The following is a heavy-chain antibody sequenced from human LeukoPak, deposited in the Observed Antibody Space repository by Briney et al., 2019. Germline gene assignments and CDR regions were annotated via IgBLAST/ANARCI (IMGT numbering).Heavy chain of an antibody. J-gene: IGHJ4*02. Sequence: SQTPSLTCAISGDSVSSNSAAWNWIRQSPSRGLEWLGRTYYRSKWYNDYAVSVKSRITINPDTSKNQFSLQLNSVTPEDTAVYYCAAYYDFWSGYRFDYWGQGTLVTVSS. V-gene: IGHV6-1*01. CDR1: GDSVSSNSAA. D-gene: IGHD3-3*01. CDR2: TYYRSKWYN. CDR3: AAYYDFWSGYRFDY.